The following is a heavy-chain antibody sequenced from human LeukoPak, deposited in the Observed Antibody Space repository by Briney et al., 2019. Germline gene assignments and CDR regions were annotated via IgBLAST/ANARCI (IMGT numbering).Heavy chain of an antibody. V-gene: IGHV4-34*01. J-gene: IGHJ4*02. CDR2: INHSGST. CDR1: GGSFSGYY. D-gene: IGHD4-17*01. Sequence: SETLSLTCAVYGGSFSGYYWSWIRQPPGKGLEWIGEINHSGSTNYIPSLKSRVTISVDTSKNQFSLRLSSVTAADTAVYYCARGRSSFGDYEAPREFDYWGQGTLVTVSS. CDR3: ARGRSSFGDYEAPREFDY.